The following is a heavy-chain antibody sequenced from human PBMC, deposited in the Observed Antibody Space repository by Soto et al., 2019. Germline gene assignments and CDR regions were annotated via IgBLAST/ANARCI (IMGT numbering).Heavy chain of an antibody. V-gene: IGHV1-8*01. CDR2: MNPNSGNT. CDR3: ARGQGVLVPAAIGYYGMDV. CDR1: GYTFTSYD. D-gene: IGHD2-2*01. J-gene: IGHJ6*02. Sequence: QVQLVQSGAEVKKPGASVKLSCKASGYTFTSYDINWVRQATGQWLEWMGWMNPNSGNTGYAQKFQGRVAMTRNTSISTAYMELSSLRSEDTAVYYCARGQGVLVPAAIGYYGMDVWGQGTTVTVSS.